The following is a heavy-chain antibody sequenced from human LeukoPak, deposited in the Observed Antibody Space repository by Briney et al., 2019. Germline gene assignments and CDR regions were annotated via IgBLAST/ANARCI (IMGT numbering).Heavy chain of an antibody. D-gene: IGHD4-17*01. CDR2: IYHSGST. CDR3: ARDGLTTVTDDAFDI. V-gene: IGHV4-4*02. CDR1: GGSISSSNW. Sequence: PSGTLSLTCAVSGGSISSSNWWSWVRQPPGKGLEWIGEIYHSGSTNYNPSLKSRVTISVDKSKNQFSLKLSSVTAADTAVYYCARDGLTTVTDDAFDIWGQGTMVTVSS. J-gene: IGHJ3*02.